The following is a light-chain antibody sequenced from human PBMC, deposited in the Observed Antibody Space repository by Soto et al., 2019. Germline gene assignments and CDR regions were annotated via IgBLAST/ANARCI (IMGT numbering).Light chain of an antibody. V-gene: IGLV2-8*01. CDR3: RSYAGRNNVCV. J-gene: IGLJ1*01. Sequence: QSALTQPPSASGAPGQSFTISCAGSSSDIGTYASVSWYQQHPGKAPKLLIFEVNKRPSGVPDRFSGSKSASTASLTVSGLQAEDEANYYCRSYAGRNNVCVFGTGTKLTVL. CDR1: SSDIGTYAS. CDR2: EVN.